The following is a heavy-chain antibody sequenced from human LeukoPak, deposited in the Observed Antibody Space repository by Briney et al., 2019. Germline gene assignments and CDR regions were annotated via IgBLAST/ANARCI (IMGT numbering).Heavy chain of an antibody. CDR1: GFTLRSYA. D-gene: IGHD3-3*02. CDR2: ISGSGGST. V-gene: IGHV3-23*01. J-gene: IGHJ6*03. Sequence: QPGGSLRLSCAASGFTLRSYAMSWVRQAPGKGLEWVSAISGSGGSTYYADSVKGRFTISRDNSKNTLYLQMNSLRAEDTAVYYCARHQHYWTRYYYYYMDVWGKGTTVTVSS. CDR3: ARHQHYWTRYYYYYMDV.